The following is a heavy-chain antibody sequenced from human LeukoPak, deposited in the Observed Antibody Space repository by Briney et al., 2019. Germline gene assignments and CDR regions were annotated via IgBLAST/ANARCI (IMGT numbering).Heavy chain of an antibody. J-gene: IGHJ4*02. D-gene: IGHD3-10*01. CDR3: AKDQSTMVRGVISVFDY. V-gene: IGHV3-30*18. CDR2: ISYDGSNK. Sequence: GGSLRLSCAASGFTFSSYGMHWVRQAPGKGLEWVAVISYDGSNKYYADSVKGRFTISRDNPKNTLYLQMNSLRAEDTAVYYCAKDQSTMVRGVISVFDYWGQGTLVTVSS. CDR1: GFTFSSYG.